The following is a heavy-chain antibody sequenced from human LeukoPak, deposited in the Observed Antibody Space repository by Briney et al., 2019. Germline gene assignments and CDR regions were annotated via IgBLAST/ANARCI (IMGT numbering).Heavy chain of an antibody. CDR1: GYTFTSYD. Sequence: ASVKVSCKASGYTFTSYDINWVRQATGQGLEWMGWMNPNSGNTGYAQKFQGRVTITRNTSISTAYMELSSLRSEDTAVYYCARGGYSSLNYGMDVWGQGTTVTVSS. J-gene: IGHJ6*02. D-gene: IGHD6-13*01. V-gene: IGHV1-8*03. CDR3: ARGGYSSLNYGMDV. CDR2: MNPNSGNT.